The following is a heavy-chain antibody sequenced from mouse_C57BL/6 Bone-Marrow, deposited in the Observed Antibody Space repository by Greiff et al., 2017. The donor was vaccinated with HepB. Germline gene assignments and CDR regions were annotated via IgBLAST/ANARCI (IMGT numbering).Heavy chain of an antibody. J-gene: IGHJ3*01. CDR1: GFTFSSYG. V-gene: IGHV5-6*02. D-gene: IGHD2-2*01. CDR3: ARRGYGGFAY. CDR2: ISSGGSYT. Sequence: EVMLVESGGDLVKPGGSLKLSCAASGFTFSSYGMSWVRQTPDKRLEWVATISSGGSYTYYPDSVKGRFTISRDNAKNTLYLQMSRLKSEDTAMYYCARRGYGGFAYWGQGTLVTVSA.